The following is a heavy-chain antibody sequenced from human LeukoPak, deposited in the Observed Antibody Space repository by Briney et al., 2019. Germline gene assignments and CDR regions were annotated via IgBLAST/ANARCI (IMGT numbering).Heavy chain of an antibody. J-gene: IGHJ4*02. CDR3: AREHDFWSGYSD. D-gene: IGHD3-3*01. Sequence: ASVKVSCKASGYTFTSYDINWVRQDTGQRLEWMGWMNPNSGNTGYAQKFQGRVTMTRNTSISTAYMELSSLRSEDTAVYYCAREHDFWSGYSDWGQGTLVTASS. V-gene: IGHV1-8*01. CDR1: GYTFTSYD. CDR2: MNPNSGNT.